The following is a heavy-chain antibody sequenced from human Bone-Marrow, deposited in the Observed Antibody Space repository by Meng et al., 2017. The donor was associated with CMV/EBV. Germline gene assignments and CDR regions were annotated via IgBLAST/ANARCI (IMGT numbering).Heavy chain of an antibody. Sequence: GESLKISCAASGFTFSMYWMQWVRQAPGKGLVWVSRINSDGRSTSYADFVKGRFTISRDNAKNTLYLQLDSLAAEDTAVYYCARVMEDIVVVPAAIHFDDWGQGTLVTVSS. CDR1: GFTFSMYW. D-gene: IGHD2-2*02. J-gene: IGHJ4*02. V-gene: IGHV3-74*01. CDR3: ARVMEDIVVVPAAIHFDD. CDR2: INSDGRST.